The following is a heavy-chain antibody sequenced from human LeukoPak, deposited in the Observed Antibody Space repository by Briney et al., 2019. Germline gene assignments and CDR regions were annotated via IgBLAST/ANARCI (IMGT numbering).Heavy chain of an antibody. CDR3: ASEAYGDYLGY. D-gene: IGHD4-17*01. J-gene: IGHJ4*02. V-gene: IGHV3-30*04. CDR2: VSYDGRTQ. Sequence: GGSLRLSCAASGFTFSRSALNWVRQAPGKGLEWVAIVSYDGRTQDYADSEKGRFTISRDNSKNTLYLELNSLRVDDTAVYYCASEAYGDYLGYWGQGTLVTVSS. CDR1: GFTFSRSA.